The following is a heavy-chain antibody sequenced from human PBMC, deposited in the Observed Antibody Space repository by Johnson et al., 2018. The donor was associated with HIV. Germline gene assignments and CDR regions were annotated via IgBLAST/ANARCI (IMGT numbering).Heavy chain of an antibody. Sequence: QVQLVESGGGVVQPGRSLRLSCAASGFIFSSYGMHWVRQAPGKGLEWVAAIWHDGSNKYYADSVKGRFTISRDNAKNSLYLQMNSLRAEDTAVYYCARALGRDGYRNDAFDIWGQGTMVTVSS. D-gene: IGHD5-24*01. J-gene: IGHJ3*02. CDR1: GFIFSSYG. CDR3: ARALGRDGYRNDAFDI. V-gene: IGHV3-33*01. CDR2: IWHDGSNK.